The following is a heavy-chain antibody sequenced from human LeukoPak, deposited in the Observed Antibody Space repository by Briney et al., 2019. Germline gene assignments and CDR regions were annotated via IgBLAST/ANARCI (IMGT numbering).Heavy chain of an antibody. CDR2: IRYDGSNK. D-gene: IGHD2-2*01. CDR3: AKDVGGTNCCYPADY. V-gene: IGHV3-30*02. Sequence: GGSLRLSCAASGFPFSSYGMHWVRQAPGKGLEWVAFIRYDGSNKYYADSVKGRFTISRDNSKNTLYLQMNSLRAEDTAVYYCAKDVGGTNCCYPADYWGQGTLVTVSS. J-gene: IGHJ4*02. CDR1: GFPFSSYG.